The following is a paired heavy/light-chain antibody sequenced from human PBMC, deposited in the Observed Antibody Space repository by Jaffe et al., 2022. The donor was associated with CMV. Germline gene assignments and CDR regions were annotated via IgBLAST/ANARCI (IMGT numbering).Light chain of an antibody. CDR2: YKSDSDK. CDR1: SGINVGTYR. J-gene: IGLJ3*02. Sequence: QAVLTQPSSLSASPGASASLTCTLRSGINVGTYRIYWYQQKPGSPPQYLLRYKSDSDKQQGSGVPSRFSGSKDASANAGILLISGLQSEDEADYYCMIWHSSAWVFGGGTKLTVL. CDR3: MIWHSSAWV. V-gene: IGLV5-45*03.
Heavy chain of an antibody. V-gene: IGHV3-30*18. D-gene: IGHD3-22*01. CDR2: ISYDGSNK. Sequence: QVQLVESGGGVVQPGRSLRLSCAASGFTFSSYGMHWVRQAPGKGLEWVAVISYDGSNKYYADSVKGRFTISRDNSKNTLYLQMNSLRAEDTAVYYCAKETYDSSGYPRGKYYYYYGMDVWGQGTTVTVSS. CDR3: AKETYDSSGYPRGKYYYYYGMDV. J-gene: IGHJ6*02. CDR1: GFTFSSYG.